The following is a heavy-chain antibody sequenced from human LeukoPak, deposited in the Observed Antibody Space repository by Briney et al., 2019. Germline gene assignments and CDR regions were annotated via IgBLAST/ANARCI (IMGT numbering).Heavy chain of an antibody. D-gene: IGHD5-18*01. J-gene: IGHJ3*02. CDR3: ARDRYGSAFDI. V-gene: IGHV1-18*01. Sequence: GASVKVSCKASGYTFTSYGISWVRQAPGQGLEWMGWISAYNGNTNYAQKLQGRVTMTPDTSTSTAYMERRSLRSEDTAVYYCARDRYGSAFDIWGQGTMVTVSS. CDR1: GYTFTSYG. CDR2: ISAYNGNT.